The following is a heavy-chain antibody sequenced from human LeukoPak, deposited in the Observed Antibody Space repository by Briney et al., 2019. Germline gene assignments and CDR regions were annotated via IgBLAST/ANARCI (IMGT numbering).Heavy chain of an antibody. Sequence: PSETLSLTCAVYGGSFSGYYWSWIRQPPGKGLEWIGEINHSGSTNYNPSLKSRVTISVDTSKNQFSLKLSSVTAADTAVYYCARGETGGEYKYYYYMDVWGKGTTVTVSS. D-gene: IGHD1-1*01. J-gene: IGHJ6*03. CDR1: GGSFSGYY. CDR3: ARGETGGEYKYYYYMDV. CDR2: INHSGST. V-gene: IGHV4-34*01.